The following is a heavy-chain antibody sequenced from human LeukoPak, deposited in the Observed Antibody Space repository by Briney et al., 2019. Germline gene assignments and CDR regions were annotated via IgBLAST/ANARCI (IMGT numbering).Heavy chain of an antibody. CDR3: ASGGEGIGVAATCAY. V-gene: IGHV1-58*01. Sequence: GTSVKVSCKASGFTFTSSAVQWVRQARGQRLEWIGWIVVGSGNTNYAQKFQERVTITRDMSTSTAYMELSSLTSEDTAVYYCASGGEGIGVAATCAYWGQGTSVTVSS. J-gene: IGHJ4*02. CDR2: IVVGSGNT. CDR1: GFTFTSSA. D-gene: IGHD6-19*01.